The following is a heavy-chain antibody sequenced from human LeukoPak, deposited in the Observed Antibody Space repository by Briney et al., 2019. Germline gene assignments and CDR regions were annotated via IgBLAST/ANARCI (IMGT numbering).Heavy chain of an antibody. J-gene: IGHJ2*01. CDR2: IYPDDSDT. CDR1: GYTFTSYW. Sequence: GESLKISCQASGYTFTSYWIGWVRQMPGKGLECMGIIYPDDSDTTYSPSFQGQVTISADKSFSTAYLQWSSLKASDTAIYYCARLGGDTYYFGSASYPNWYFDLWGRGTVVTVSS. D-gene: IGHD3-10*01. CDR3: ARLGGDTYYFGSASYPNWYFDL. V-gene: IGHV5-51*01.